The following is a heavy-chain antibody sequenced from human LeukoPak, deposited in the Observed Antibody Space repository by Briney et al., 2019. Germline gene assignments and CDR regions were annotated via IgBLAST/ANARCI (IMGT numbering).Heavy chain of an antibody. D-gene: IGHD3-10*01. CDR3: ARDMVRGVITPYNWFDP. Sequence: GASVKVSCKASGYTFTSYGISWVRQAPGQGLEWMGWISAYNGNTNYAQKLQGRVTMTTDTSTSTAYMELRSLRSDDTAVYYCARDMVRGVITPYNWFDPWGQGTLVTVSS. J-gene: IGHJ5*02. V-gene: IGHV1-18*01. CDR2: ISAYNGNT. CDR1: GYTFTSYG.